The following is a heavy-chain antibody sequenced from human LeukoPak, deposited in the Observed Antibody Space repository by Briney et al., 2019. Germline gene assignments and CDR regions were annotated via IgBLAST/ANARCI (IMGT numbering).Heavy chain of an antibody. J-gene: IGHJ4*02. CDR3: ARVEDILGAPFDY. D-gene: IGHD1-26*01. Sequence: GGSLRLSCAASGFKFDEYGMSWVRQAPGKGLEWVSDINWNGGSTGYADSVKGRFTISRDNAKNSLYLQMNSLRAEDTALYYCARVEDILGAPFDYWGQGTLVTVSS. V-gene: IGHV3-20*04. CDR2: INWNGGST. CDR1: GFKFDEYG.